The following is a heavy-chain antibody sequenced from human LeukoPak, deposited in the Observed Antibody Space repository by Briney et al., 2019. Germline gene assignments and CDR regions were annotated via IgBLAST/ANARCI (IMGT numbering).Heavy chain of an antibody. CDR3: AREPYYYDSSGYYYLWYFDL. CDR1: GFTFDDYG. V-gene: IGHV3-20*04. J-gene: IGHJ2*01. D-gene: IGHD3-22*01. Sequence: GGSLRLSCAASGFTFDDYGMSWVRQAPGKGLEWVSGINWNGGSTGYADSVKGRFTISRDNAKNSLYLQMNSLRAEDTALYYCAREPYYYDSSGYYYLWYFDLWGRGTLVTVSS. CDR2: INWNGGST.